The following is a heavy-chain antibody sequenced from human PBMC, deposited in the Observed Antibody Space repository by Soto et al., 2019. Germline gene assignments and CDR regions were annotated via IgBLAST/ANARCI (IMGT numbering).Heavy chain of an antibody. J-gene: IGHJ4*02. CDR1: GGSISSSSYY. V-gene: IGHV4-39*07. CDR2: IYYSGST. D-gene: IGHD3-9*01. Sequence: ETLSLTCTVSGGSISSSSYYWGWIRQPPGKGLEWIGSIYYSGSTYYNPSLKSRVTISVDTSKNQFSLQLNSVTPEDTAVYYCAREPTYYDILTGYYPFDYWGQGTLVTVSS. CDR3: AREPTYYDILTGYYPFDY.